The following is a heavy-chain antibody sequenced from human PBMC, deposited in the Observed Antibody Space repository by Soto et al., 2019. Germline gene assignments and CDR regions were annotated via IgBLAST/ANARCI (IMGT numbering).Heavy chain of an antibody. Sequence: GASVKVSCKASGGTFSSYAISWVRQAPGQGLEWMGGIIPIFGTANYAQKFQGRVTITADESTSTAYMELSSLRSEDTAVYYCASSGHYYDSSGYYAWGQGTLVTVSS. CDR3: ASSGHYYDSSGYYA. V-gene: IGHV1-69*13. D-gene: IGHD3-22*01. CDR1: GGTFSSYA. J-gene: IGHJ5*02. CDR2: IIPIFGTA.